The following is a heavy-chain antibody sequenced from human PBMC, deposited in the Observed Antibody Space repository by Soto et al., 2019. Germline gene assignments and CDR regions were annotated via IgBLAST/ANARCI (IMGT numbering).Heavy chain of an antibody. CDR2: IWYDGSNK. D-gene: IGHD2-2*01. J-gene: IGHJ6*02. Sequence: GGSLRLSCAASGFTFSSYGMHWVRQAPGKGLEWVAVIWYDGSNKYYADSVKGRFTISRDNSKNTLYLQMNSLRAEDTAVYYCARDTQRAIYYYYYGMDVWRQGTTVPFSS. V-gene: IGHV3-33*01. CDR3: ARDTQRAIYYYYYGMDV. CDR1: GFTFSSYG.